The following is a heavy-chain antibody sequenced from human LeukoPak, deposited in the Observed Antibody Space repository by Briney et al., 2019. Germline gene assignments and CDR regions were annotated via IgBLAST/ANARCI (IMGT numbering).Heavy chain of an antibody. V-gene: IGHV3-30*02. CDR2: IRYDGTHQ. CDR3: AKVGSGWYGIDY. J-gene: IGHJ4*02. D-gene: IGHD6-19*01. Sequence: GGSLRLSCAASGFNSSIYGIHWVRQAPGKGLEWVTFIRYDGTHQDYADSVKGRFTISRDNSKNIVYVQMNALRVEDTAIYYCAKVGSGWYGIDYWGQGTLVTVSS. CDR1: GFNSSIYG.